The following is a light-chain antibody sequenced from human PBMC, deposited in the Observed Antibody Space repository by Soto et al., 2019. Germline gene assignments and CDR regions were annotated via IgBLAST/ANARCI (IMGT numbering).Light chain of an antibody. Sequence: IVMTQSPATLSVSPGEGVTLSCRASQSVDNNLAWCQQKPGQAPRLLIYGASTRATGIPGTFSGSGSGTEFTLTISSLQSEDFAVYYCQQYNSWPRTFGQGTKVDI. CDR3: QQYNSWPRT. J-gene: IGKJ1*01. CDR1: QSVDNN. V-gene: IGKV3-15*01. CDR2: GAS.